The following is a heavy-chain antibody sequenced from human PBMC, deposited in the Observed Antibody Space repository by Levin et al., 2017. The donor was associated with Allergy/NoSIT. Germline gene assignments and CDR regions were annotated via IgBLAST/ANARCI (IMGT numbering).Heavy chain of an antibody. Sequence: SSETLSLTCAVYGGSFSGYYWSWIRQPPGKGLEWIGEINHSGSTNYNPSLKSRVTISVDTSKNQFSLKLSSVTAADTAVYYCARSSPLWFGEPSFDYWGQGTLVTVSS. D-gene: IGHD3-10*01. CDR2: INHSGST. V-gene: IGHV4-34*01. CDR1: GGSFSGYY. CDR3: ARSSPLWFGEPSFDY. J-gene: IGHJ4*02.